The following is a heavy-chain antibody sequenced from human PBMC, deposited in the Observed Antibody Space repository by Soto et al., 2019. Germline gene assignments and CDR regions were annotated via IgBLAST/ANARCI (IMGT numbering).Heavy chain of an antibody. J-gene: IGHJ4*02. CDR2: MNVGTGGT. Sequence: ASVKVSCKASGYRFTTHYIHWVRQAPGQGLEWMGRMNVGTGGTTYAHKFQGRVTMTRDTSIRTAYLEVSSVKSDDTAMYYCARDGNFALRGYSFGFDFWGQGTLVTVSS. CDR3: ARDGNFALRGYSFGFDF. CDR1: GYRFTTHY. V-gene: IGHV1-2*06. D-gene: IGHD5-18*01.